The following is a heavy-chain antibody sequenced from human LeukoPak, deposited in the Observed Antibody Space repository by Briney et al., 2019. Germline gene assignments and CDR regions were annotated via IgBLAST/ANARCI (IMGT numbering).Heavy chain of an antibody. J-gene: IGHJ5*02. D-gene: IGHD4-17*01. CDR1: GGTFNNSA. Sequence: SSVKVACKTSGGTFNNSAISWVRQAPGQGLEWLGGIMPLFGTAGYAQQFQGRVTITKDESTRTVYLELTSLTSDDPAVYYCARDVHGDYGSGWFDPWGQGTLVSVSS. V-gene: IGHV1-69*05. CDR2: IMPLFGTA. CDR3: ARDVHGDYGSGWFDP.